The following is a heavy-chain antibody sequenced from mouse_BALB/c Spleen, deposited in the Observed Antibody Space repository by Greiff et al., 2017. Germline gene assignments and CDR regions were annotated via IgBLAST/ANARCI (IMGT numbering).Heavy chain of an antibody. J-gene: IGHJ2*01. D-gene: IGHD1-1*01. V-gene: IGHV3-6*02. CDR1: GYSITSGYY. Sequence: EVQVVESGPGLVKPSQSLSLTCSVTGYSITSGYYWYWIRQFPGNKLEWMGYISYDGSNNYNPSLKNRISITRDTSKNQFFLKLNSVTTEDTATYYCARDYYGSSESYFDYWGQGTTLTVSS. CDR3: ARDYYGSSESYFDY. CDR2: ISYDGSN.